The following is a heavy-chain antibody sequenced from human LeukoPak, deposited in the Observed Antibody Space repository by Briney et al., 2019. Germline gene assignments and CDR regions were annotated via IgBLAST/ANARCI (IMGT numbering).Heavy chain of an antibody. J-gene: IGHJ4*02. CDR3: ARSYDFWSGYYDY. CDR2: INPSGGST. V-gene: IGHV1-46*01. D-gene: IGHD3-3*01. CDR1: GYTFTDYD. Sequence: GASVKVSCKASGYTFTDYDVTWVRQAPGQGLEWMGIINPSGGSTSYAQKFQGRVTMTRDTSTSTVYMELSSLRSEDTAVYYCARSYDFWSGYYDYWGQGTLVTVSS.